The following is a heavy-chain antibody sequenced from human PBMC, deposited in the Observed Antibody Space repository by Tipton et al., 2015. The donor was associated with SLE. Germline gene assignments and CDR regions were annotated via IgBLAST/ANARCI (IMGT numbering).Heavy chain of an antibody. Sequence: GRFTISRDNGKSSLYLQMNSLRAEDTAVYYCARVVVRGVVHYYFYFDVWGKGTTVTVSS. J-gene: IGHJ6*03. V-gene: IGHV3-11*06. D-gene: IGHD3-10*01. CDR3: ARVVVRGVVHYYFYFDV.